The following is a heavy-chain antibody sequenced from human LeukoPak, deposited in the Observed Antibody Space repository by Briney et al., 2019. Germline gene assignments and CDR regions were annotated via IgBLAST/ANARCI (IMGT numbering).Heavy chain of an antibody. D-gene: IGHD2-21*01. J-gene: IGHJ4*02. CDR1: GFTFSSYA. V-gene: IGHV3-23*01. Sequence: GGSLRLSCAASGFTFSSYAMSWVRQAPGKGLEWVSAISGSGGSTYYADSVKGRFTISRDNSKNTLYLQMNSLRAEDTAVYYCGGDCYSGKGGDFDYWGQGTLVTVSS. CDR2: ISGSGGST. CDR3: GGDCYSGKGGDFDY.